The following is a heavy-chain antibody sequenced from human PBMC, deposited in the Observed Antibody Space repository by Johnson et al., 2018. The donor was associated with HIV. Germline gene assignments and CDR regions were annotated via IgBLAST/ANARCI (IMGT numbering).Heavy chain of an antibody. Sequence: QVQLVESGGGVVQPGRSLRLSCAASGFTFSSYAMHWVRQAPGKGLEWVAVISYDGSNKYYADSVKGRFTISRDNSKNTLYLQMNSLRADDTAVYYCARVSTTVTTGGAFDIWGQGKMVTVSS. J-gene: IGHJ3*02. V-gene: IGHV3-30*14. D-gene: IGHD4-17*01. CDR2: ISYDGSNK. CDR1: GFTFSSYA. CDR3: ARVSTTVTTGGAFDI.